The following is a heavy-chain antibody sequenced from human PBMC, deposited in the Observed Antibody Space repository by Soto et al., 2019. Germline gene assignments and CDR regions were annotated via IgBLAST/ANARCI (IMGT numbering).Heavy chain of an antibody. Sequence: GESLKISCKGSGYSFTSYWISWVRQMPGKGLEWMGRIDPSDSYTNYSPSFQGHVTISADKSISTAYLQWSSLKASDTAMYYCARRRFDCSSTSCQYYYYYYGMDVWGQGTTVTVSS. CDR2: IDPSDSYT. CDR3: ARRRFDCSSTSCQYYYYYYGMDV. CDR1: GYSFTSYW. J-gene: IGHJ6*02. V-gene: IGHV5-10-1*01. D-gene: IGHD2-2*01.